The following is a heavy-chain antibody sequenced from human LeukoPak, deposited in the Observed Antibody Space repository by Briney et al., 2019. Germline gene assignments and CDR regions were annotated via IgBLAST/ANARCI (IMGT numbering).Heavy chain of an antibody. D-gene: IGHD6-13*01. CDR2: ISGSGGNT. CDR3: AKGSIGSWYFFDY. CDR1: GFTFSNYA. Sequence: GGSLRLSCAASGFTFSNYAMSWVRQAPGKGPEWVSTISGSGGNTYYADSVKGRFTISRDNSKNTLYLQMNSLRAEDTALYYCAKGSIGSWYFFDYWGQGTLVTVSS. J-gene: IGHJ4*02. V-gene: IGHV3-23*01.